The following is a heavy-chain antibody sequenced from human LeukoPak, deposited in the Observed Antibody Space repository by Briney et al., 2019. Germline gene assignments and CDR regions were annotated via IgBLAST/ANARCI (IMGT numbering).Heavy chain of an antibody. CDR1: GFTFSSYA. CDR3: ASLFHDSSGYYPLYY. Sequence: GGSLRLSCAASGFTFSSYAMTWVRQAPGKGLEWVSAIGAGGGSTYYADSVKGRFTISRDNSKNTLYLQMNSLRAEDTAVYYCASLFHDSSGYYPLYYWGQGTLVTVSS. D-gene: IGHD3-22*01. J-gene: IGHJ4*02. V-gene: IGHV3-23*01. CDR2: IGAGGGST.